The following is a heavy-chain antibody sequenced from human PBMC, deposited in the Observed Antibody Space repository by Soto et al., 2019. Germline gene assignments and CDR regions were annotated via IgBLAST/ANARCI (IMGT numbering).Heavy chain of an antibody. CDR3: ARGNYDFWSGYLNWFDP. CDR2: IYHSGST. D-gene: IGHD3-3*01. J-gene: IGHJ5*02. CDR1: GGSISSGGYS. Sequence: QLQLQESGSGLVKPSQTLSLTCAVSGGSISSGGYSWSWIRQPPGKGLEWIGYIYHSGSTYYNPSLKSRVTRSVDRSKNQFPLKLSSVTAADTAVYYCARGNYDFWSGYLNWFDPWGQGTLVTVSS. V-gene: IGHV4-30-2*01.